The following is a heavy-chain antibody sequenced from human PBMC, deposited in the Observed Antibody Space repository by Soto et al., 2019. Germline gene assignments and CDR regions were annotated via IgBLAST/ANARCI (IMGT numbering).Heavy chain of an antibody. V-gene: IGHV3-64*01. CDR1: GFTFSSYA. CDR2: ISSNGGST. Sequence: GGSLRLSCAASGFTFSSYAMHWVRQAPGKGLEYVSAISSNGGSTYYANSVKGRFTISRDNSKNTLYLQMGSLRAEDMAGYYCARDSDIVVVPAAMPAAGGDYYYYYYMDVWGKGTTVTVSS. D-gene: IGHD2-2*01. CDR3: ARDSDIVVVPAAMPAAGGDYYYYYYMDV. J-gene: IGHJ6*03.